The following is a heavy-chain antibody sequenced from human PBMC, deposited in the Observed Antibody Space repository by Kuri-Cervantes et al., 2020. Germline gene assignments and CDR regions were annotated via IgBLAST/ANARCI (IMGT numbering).Heavy chain of an antibody. CDR2: IYSGGST. Sequence: GESLKISCAASGFTFSDYYMSWIRQAPGKGLEWVSVIYSGGSTYYADSVKGRFTISRDNAKNSLYLQMNSLRAEDTAAYYCARDAGPVVYYFDYWGQGTLVTVSS. V-gene: IGHV3-66*01. J-gene: IGHJ4*02. CDR1: GFTFSDYY. D-gene: IGHD6-13*01. CDR3: ARDAGPVVYYFDY.